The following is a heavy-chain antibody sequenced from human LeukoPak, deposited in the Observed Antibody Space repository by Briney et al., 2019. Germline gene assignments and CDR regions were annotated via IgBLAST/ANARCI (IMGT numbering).Heavy chain of an antibody. J-gene: IGHJ4*02. CDR2: IYYSGGT. CDR1: GGSISSYY. D-gene: IGHD3-16*01. V-gene: IGHV4-59*12. CDR3: ARVGDYALKD. Sequence: SETLSLTCTVSGGSISSYYWSWIRQPPGKGLEWIGYIYYSGGTNYNPSLKSRVTMSVDTSKNQFSLKLRSVTAADTAVYYCARVGDYALKDWGQGTLVTVSS.